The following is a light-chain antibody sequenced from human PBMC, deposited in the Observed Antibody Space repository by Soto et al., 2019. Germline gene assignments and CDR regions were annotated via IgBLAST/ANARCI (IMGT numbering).Light chain of an antibody. CDR2: GNS. J-gene: IGLJ3*02. CDR3: QSYDSSLSGWV. V-gene: IGLV1-40*01. Sequence: QSVLTQPPSVSGAPGQRVTISCTGSSSNIGAGYDVHWYQQLPGTAPKLLIYGNSNRPSRVPDRFSGSKSGTSASLAITGLKDEDEADYYCQSYDSSLSGWVFGGGTKLTVL. CDR1: SSNIGAGYD.